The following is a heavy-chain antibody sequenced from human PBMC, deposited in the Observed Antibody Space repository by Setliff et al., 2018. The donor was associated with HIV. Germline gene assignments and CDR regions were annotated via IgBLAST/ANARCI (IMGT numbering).Heavy chain of an antibody. Sequence: SETLSLTCTVSGGSISSGGYYWSWIRQHPGKGLEWIGYIHYSGNTYNNPSLNSRISIAVDMSKNKFPLKLSSLTAADTAVYYCARGGLGVVTSFDSWGPGTLVTVSS. J-gene: IGHJ4*02. D-gene: IGHD3-3*01. CDR1: GGSISSGGYY. CDR2: IHYSGNT. V-gene: IGHV4-31*03. CDR3: ARGGLGVVTSFDS.